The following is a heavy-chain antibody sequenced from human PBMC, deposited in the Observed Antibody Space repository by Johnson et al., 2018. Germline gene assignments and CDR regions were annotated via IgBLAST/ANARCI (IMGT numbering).Heavy chain of an antibody. J-gene: IGHJ3*02. Sequence: VQLVESGGGLVQPGGSLRLSCAASGFTFSSFAMSWVRLAPGKGLEWVSTITGTGGSTYFADSVKGRFTISRDNSKNTMYLKMNNVGDEDTAIYYCAKVYFYDSVVYSRAFDIWGQVTMVTVSS. CDR3: AKVYFYDSVVYSRAFDI. V-gene: IGHV3-23*04. CDR2: ITGTGGST. CDR1: GFTFSSFA. D-gene: IGHD3-10*01.